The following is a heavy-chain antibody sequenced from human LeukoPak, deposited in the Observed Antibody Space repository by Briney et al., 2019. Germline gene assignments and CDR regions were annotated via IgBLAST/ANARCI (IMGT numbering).Heavy chain of an antibody. V-gene: IGHV4-59*01. CDR3: AWLTSGYYVVYFDY. CDR1: GGSLSSYY. CDR2: IYYSGRT. J-gene: IGHJ4*02. D-gene: IGHD3-22*01. Sequence: SETLSLICPVSGGSLSSYYWSWIRQPPGKGLEWIGYIYYSGRTNYNPSLKSRLSISYDTSNNQFSLKQTSAPAADPAVCYFAWLTSGYYVVYFDYWGQGNLVTVSS.